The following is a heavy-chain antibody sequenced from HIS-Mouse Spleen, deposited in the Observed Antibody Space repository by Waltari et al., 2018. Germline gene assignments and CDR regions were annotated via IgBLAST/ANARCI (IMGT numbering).Heavy chain of an antibody. V-gene: IGHV1-2*02. J-gene: IGHJ5*02. CDR2: INPNSGGT. CDR3: ARDAGPYYYDSSGYYNWFDP. D-gene: IGHD3-22*01. Sequence: QVQLVQSGAEVKKPGASVKVSCKASGYTFTGDYIHWVRQAPGHGLVWMGWINPNSGGTNYAQKFQGRVTMTRDTSISTAYMELSRLRSDDTAVYYCARDAGPYYYDSSGYYNWFDPWGQGTLVTVSS. CDR1: GYTFTGDY.